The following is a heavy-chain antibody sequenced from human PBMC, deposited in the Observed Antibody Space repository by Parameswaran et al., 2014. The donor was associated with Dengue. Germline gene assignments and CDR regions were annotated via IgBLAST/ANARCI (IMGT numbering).Heavy chain of an antibody. CDR2: ISPYFGNT. J-gene: IGHJ4*02. D-gene: IGHD4-17*01. Sequence: SWVRQAPGQGLEWMGWISPYFGNTNYAQKFQGRVTMTTDTSTTTAYMELRSLRSDDTAVYYCARDRGETRKTYGALDYWGPGNPGHRLL. CDR3: ARDRGETRKTYGALDY. V-gene: IGHV1-18*01.